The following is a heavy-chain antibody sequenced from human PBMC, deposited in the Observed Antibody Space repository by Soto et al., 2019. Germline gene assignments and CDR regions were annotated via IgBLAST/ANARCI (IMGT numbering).Heavy chain of an antibody. CDR3: AKVLSELVPRYFTT. V-gene: IGHV1-46*01. D-gene: IGHD6-13*01. CDR2: ITPGGGIT. Sequence: QVQLVQSGAEVKKPGASVRVSCKASGYTFTTYDIHWVRQAPGLGLEWMGIITPGGGITSYAQKFKGRITMTRDTSTSTVYMELSSLRSEDTAMYYCAKVLSELVPRYFTTWGQGTLATVSS. CDR1: GYTFTTYD. J-gene: IGHJ5*02.